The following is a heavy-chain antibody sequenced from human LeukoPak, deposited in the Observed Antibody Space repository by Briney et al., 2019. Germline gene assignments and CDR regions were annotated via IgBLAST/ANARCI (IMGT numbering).Heavy chain of an antibody. CDR2: IYYSGST. V-gene: IGHV4-31*03. J-gene: IGHJ6*03. Sequence: PSETLSLTCTVSGGSISSGGYYWSWIRQHPGKGLEWIGYIYYSGSTYYNPSLKSRVTISVDTSKNQFSLKLSSVTAADTAVYYCARVIAAGPRHYYYYYMDVWGKGTTVTVSS. CDR1: GGSISSGGYY. CDR3: ARVIAAGPRHYYYYYMDV. D-gene: IGHD6-13*01.